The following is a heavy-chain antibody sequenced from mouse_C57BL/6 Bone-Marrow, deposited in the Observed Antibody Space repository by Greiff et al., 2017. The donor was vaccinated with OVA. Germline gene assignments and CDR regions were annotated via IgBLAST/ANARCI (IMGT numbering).Heavy chain of an antibody. CDR3: ARCRSYFDY. J-gene: IGHJ2*01. CDR1: GFTFTDYY. Sequence: EVMLVESGGGLVQPGGSLSLSCAASGFTFTDYYMSWVRPPPGKALEWLGFIRTKDNGSTSESSAYVKGRFTISRDNSQSFLYRQMTARIAEDSATYDGARCRSYFDYWGPGTTLTVSS. CDR2: IRTKDNGSTS. V-gene: IGHV7-3*01. D-gene: IGHD3-1*01.